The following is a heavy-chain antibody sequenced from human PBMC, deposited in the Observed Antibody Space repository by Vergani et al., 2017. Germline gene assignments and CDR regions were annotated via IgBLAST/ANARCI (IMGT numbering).Heavy chain of an antibody. J-gene: IGHJ4*02. CDR2: INPNSGGT. CDR3: ARAPDSSDYVWGSYRS. Sequence: QVQLVQSGAEVKKPGASVKVSCKASGYTFTGYYMHWVRQAPGQGLEWMGWINPNSGGTNYAQKFQGRVTMTRDTSISTAYMELSRLRSDDTAVYYCARAPDSSDYVWGSYRSWGQGTLVTVSS. D-gene: IGHD3-16*02. CDR1: GYTFTGYY. V-gene: IGHV1-2*02.